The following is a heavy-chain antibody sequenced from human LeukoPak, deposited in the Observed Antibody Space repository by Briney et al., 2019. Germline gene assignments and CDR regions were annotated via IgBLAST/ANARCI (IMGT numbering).Heavy chain of an antibody. Sequence: ASVKVSCKASGYTFTSYYMHWVRQAPGQGLEWMGWINTNTGNPTYAQGFTGRFVFSLDTSVSTAYLQISSLKAEDTAVYYCASARYCGGDCYDMYDAFDIWGQGTMVTVSS. J-gene: IGHJ3*02. CDR2: INTNTGNP. CDR3: ASARYCGGDCYDMYDAFDI. D-gene: IGHD2-21*02. CDR1: GYTFTSYY. V-gene: IGHV7-4-1*02.